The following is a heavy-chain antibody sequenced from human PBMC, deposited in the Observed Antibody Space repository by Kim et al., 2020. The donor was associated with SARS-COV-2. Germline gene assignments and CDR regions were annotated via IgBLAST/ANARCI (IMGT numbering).Heavy chain of an antibody. CDR1: GGSFSAYS. D-gene: IGHD3-9*01. J-gene: IGHJ4*02. CDR3: ATIFCLFVKY. CDR2: IIHCASV. V-gene: IGHV4-34*12. Sequence: SETLSLTCAVYGGSFSAYSWSWIRQPPRKGLQWIGEIIHCASVHYTPSLKTRVTMSLVTSKSQLSRKVRSVTAAGTAVSYCATIFCLFVKYWGPGTLVTVSP.